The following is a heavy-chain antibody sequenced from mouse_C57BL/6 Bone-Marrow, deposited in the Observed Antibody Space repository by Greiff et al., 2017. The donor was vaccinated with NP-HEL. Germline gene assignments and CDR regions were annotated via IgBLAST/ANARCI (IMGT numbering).Heavy chain of an antibody. CDR2: IYPRSGNT. D-gene: IGHD1-1*01. CDR1: GYTFTSYG. Sequence: QVQLQQSGAELARPGASVKLSCKASGYTFTSYGISWVKQRTGQGLEWIGEIYPRSGNTYYNEKFKGKATLTADKSSSTAYLELSSLTSEDAAVYCCAREATTVVGDYWGQGTSVTVSS. V-gene: IGHV1-81*01. J-gene: IGHJ4*01. CDR3: AREATTVVGDY.